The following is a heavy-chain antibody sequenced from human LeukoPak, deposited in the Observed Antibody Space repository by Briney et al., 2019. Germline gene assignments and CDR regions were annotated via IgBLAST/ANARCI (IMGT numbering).Heavy chain of an antibody. Sequence: GGSLGLSCAASGFTFSSYGMHWVCQAPGKGLEWVAFIRYDGSNKNYVDSVKGRFTISRDNSKNTLYLQMNSLRAEDTAVYYCAKSVPAIRGEIDYWGQGTLVTVSS. CDR2: IRYDGSNK. V-gene: IGHV3-30*02. D-gene: IGHD3-10*01. CDR3: AKSVPAIRGEIDY. CDR1: GFTFSSYG. J-gene: IGHJ4*02.